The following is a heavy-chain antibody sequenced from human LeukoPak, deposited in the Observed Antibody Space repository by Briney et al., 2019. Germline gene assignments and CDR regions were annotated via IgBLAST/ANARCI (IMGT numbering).Heavy chain of an antibody. Sequence: GGSLRLSCAASGFTFSSCWMIWVRQAPGKGLEWVSYISSSSSTIYYADSVKGRFTISRDNAKNSLYLQMNSLRDEDTAVYYCARDKSGRDYNWFDPWGQGTLVTVSS. J-gene: IGHJ5*02. V-gene: IGHV3-48*02. D-gene: IGHD3-10*01. CDR1: GFTFSSCW. CDR2: ISSSSSTI. CDR3: ARDKSGRDYNWFDP.